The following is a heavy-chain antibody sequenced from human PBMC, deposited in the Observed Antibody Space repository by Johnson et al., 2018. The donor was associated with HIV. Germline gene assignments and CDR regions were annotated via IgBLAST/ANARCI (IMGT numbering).Heavy chain of an antibody. CDR2: ISYDGSNK. V-gene: IGHV3-30*04. Sequence: QVQLVESGGGVVQPGRSLRLSCAASGFTFSSYAMHWVRQAQGKGLEWVAVISYDGSNKYYADSVKGRFTISRDNSKNTLYLQMNSLRAEDTAVYYCARVGSNSSSFDAFDIWGQGTMVTVSS. CDR1: GFTFSSYA. CDR3: ARVGSNSSSFDAFDI. J-gene: IGHJ3*02. D-gene: IGHD6-6*01.